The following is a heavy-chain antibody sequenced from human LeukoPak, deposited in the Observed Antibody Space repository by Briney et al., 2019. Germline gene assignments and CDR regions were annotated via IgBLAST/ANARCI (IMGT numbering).Heavy chain of an antibody. Sequence: GGSLRLSCAASGFTFSAYAMHWVRQAPGKGLEWMALISYDGFNKYYADSVKGRFTISRDNSKNTLYLQMNTLRTEDTAVYFCAREWQYDTSGYIDYWGQGTLVTVSS. D-gene: IGHD3-22*01. J-gene: IGHJ4*02. CDR2: ISYDGFNK. CDR3: AREWQYDTSGYIDY. V-gene: IGHV3-30*04. CDR1: GFTFSAYA.